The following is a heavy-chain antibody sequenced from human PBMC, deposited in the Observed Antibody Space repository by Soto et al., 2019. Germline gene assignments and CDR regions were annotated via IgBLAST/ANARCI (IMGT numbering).Heavy chain of an antibody. CDR2: INAYNGNT. CDR3: ARDGPWFGELYDY. Sequence: GASVKVSCKASGYTFTSYGISWVRQAPGQGLEWMGWINAYNGNTKYAQKLQGRVTITTDTSTSTAYMELRSLRSEDTAVYYCARDGPWFGELYDYWGQGTLVTVSS. J-gene: IGHJ4*02. CDR1: GYTFTSYG. D-gene: IGHD3-10*01. V-gene: IGHV1-18*01.